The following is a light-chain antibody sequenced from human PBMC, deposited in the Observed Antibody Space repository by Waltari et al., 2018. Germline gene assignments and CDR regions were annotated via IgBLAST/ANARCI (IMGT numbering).Light chain of an antibody. CDR2: DSS. Sequence: DIQMTQSPSSLSAFVGDRVTITCRASQTIYIYLNWYQEKPGKAPKCLMSDSSTLQGGVPSRFSGSGPGTYFSLTISSLQPEDFATYYCQQSFSYPWTFGQGTKVELK. J-gene: IGKJ1*01. CDR3: QQSFSYPWT. CDR1: QTIYIY. V-gene: IGKV1-39*01.